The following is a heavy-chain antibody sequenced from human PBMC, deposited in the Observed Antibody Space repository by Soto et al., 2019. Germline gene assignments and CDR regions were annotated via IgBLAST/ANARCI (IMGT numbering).Heavy chain of an antibody. V-gene: IGHV3-73*02. J-gene: IGHJ4*02. D-gene: IGHD4-4*01. CDR3: TRPSFGLHTGDY. CDR1: GFTFSGSA. CDR2: IRSKANSYAT. Sequence: EVQLVESGGGLVQPGGSLKLSCAASGFTFSGSAMHWVRQASGKGLEWVGRIRSKANSYATAYAASVKGRFTISRDDSKNTAYLQMNSLKTEDTAVYYCTRPSFGLHTGDYWGQGTLVTVSS.